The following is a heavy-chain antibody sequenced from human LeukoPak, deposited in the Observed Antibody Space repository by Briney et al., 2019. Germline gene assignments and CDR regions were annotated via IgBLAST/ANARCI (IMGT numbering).Heavy chain of an antibody. CDR1: GYTFTGYY. CDR3: ARASSIAARYDAFDI. CDR2: ITPNSGGT. V-gene: IGHV1-2*02. J-gene: IGHJ3*02. D-gene: IGHD6-6*01. Sequence: ASVKVSCKASGYTFTGYYMHWVRQAPGQGLEWMGWITPNSGGTNYAQKFQGRVTITRNTSISTAYMELSSLRSEDTAVYYCARASSIAARYDAFDIWGQGTMVTVSS.